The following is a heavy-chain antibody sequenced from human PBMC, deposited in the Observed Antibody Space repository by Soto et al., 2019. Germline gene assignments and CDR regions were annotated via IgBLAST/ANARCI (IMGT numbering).Heavy chain of an antibody. CDR3: TRGGRCGTSTGCTYYLDF. J-gene: IGHJ4*02. CDR1: GFTFGDYV. V-gene: IGHV3-49*04. D-gene: IGHD3-16*01. Sequence: GGSLRLSCSASGFTFGDYVVSWVRQAPGKGLEWVGFIRGKAYGGTTENAASVRGRFSISRDDSKSIAYLQMNSLKSEDTAVYYCTRGGRCGTSTGCTYYLDFWGRGALVTVSS. CDR2: IRGKAYGGTT.